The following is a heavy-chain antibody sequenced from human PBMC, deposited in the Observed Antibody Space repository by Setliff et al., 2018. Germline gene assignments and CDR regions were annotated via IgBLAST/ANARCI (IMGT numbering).Heavy chain of an antibody. CDR3: AKFVGYTYGYDY. Sequence: GGSLRLSCAAAGFSFSDYYMSWVRQAPGKGLEWISKISGSGITIYYADSVRGRFTISRDNAKNSLYLQMNSLRAEDTAVYYCAKFVGYTYGYDYWGRGTLVTVSS. J-gene: IGHJ4*02. CDR1: GFSFSDYY. CDR2: ISGSGITI. D-gene: IGHD5-18*01. V-gene: IGHV3-11*04.